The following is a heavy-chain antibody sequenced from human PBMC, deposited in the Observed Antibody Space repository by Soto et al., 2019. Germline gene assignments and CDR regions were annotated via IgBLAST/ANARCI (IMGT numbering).Heavy chain of an antibody. V-gene: IGHV4-59*01. CDR1: GDSISSDY. CDR3: ARTLHSSYSSDGDY. Sequence: SETLSLTCTVSGDSISSDYWSWIRQPPGKGLEWIGRIYYSGSTNYNPSLKSRVTISVDTSKNQFSLKLSSVTAADTAVYYCARTLHSSYSSDGDYCGPGPLVTVSS. J-gene: IGHJ4*02. CDR2: IYYSGST. D-gene: IGHD6-6*01.